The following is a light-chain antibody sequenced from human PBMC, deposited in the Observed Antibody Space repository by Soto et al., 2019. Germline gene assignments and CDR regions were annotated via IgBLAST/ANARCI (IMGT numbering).Light chain of an antibody. CDR2: EVT. CDR3: LSFTSPSTHV. V-gene: IGLV2-14*01. CDR1: RHDVGGYNY. Sequence: QSVLTQPASVSGSPGQSITISCTGTRHDVGGYNYVSWYQQYPGKSPKLLIYEVTHRPSGVSNRFSGSKSGNTASLTIYGLQAEDEADYFCLSFTSPSTHVFGPGSDVTVL. J-gene: IGLJ1*01.